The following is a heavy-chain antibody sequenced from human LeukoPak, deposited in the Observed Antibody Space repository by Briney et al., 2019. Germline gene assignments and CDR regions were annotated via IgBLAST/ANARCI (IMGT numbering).Heavy chain of an antibody. V-gene: IGHV3-23*01. J-gene: IGHJ3*02. D-gene: IGHD3-9*01. CDR1: GFTFSSYG. CDR2: ISGRGGST. CDR3: AKDSHTVYRYFDRFREVPGFDI. Sequence: PGGSLRLSCAVSGFTFSSYGMSWVRQAPGKGLEWVSAISGRGGSTYYADSVKGRFTTSRDNSKNTLYLKMNSLRAEDTAVYYCAKDSHTVYRYFDRFREVPGFDIWGQGTMVTVSS.